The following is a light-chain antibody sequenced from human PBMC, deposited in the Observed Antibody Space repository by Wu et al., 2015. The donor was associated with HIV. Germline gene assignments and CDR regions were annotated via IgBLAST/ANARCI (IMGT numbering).Light chain of an antibody. CDR3: QQYSQWPRV. CDR1: QSVTSN. Sequence: LVMTQSPATLSVSPGERATLSCRASQSVTSNLAWYQQKPGQAPRLLIYGASTRATGIPARFSGSGSGTEFTLTVNSMQSEDFAVYYCQQYSQWPRVFGQGTKVEIK. CDR2: GAS. J-gene: IGKJ1*01. V-gene: IGKV3-15*01.